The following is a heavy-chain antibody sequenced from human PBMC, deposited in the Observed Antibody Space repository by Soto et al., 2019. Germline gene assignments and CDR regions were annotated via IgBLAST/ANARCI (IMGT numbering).Heavy chain of an antibody. CDR3: ARRGYGLYFDY. CDR2: ISGNGGSI. J-gene: IGHJ4*02. CDR1: GFTFSSYA. Sequence: EVQLVESGGGLVQPGGSLRLSCAASGFTFSSYAMHWVRQAPGKGLEYVSAISGNGGSIYYANSVKGRFTISRDNSKNTLYLQMGSLRAEDMAVYYCARRGYGLYFDYWGQGTLVTVSS. V-gene: IGHV3-64*01. D-gene: IGHD3-10*01.